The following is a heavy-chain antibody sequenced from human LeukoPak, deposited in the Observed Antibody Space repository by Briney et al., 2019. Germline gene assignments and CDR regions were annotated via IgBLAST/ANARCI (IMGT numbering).Heavy chain of an antibody. CDR2: ISGSGGST. CDR1: GFTFSSYA. V-gene: IGHV3-23*01. Sequence: GGSLRLSCAASGFTFSSYAMSWVRQAPGKGLEWVSAISGSGGSTYYADSVKGRFTISGDNSKNTLYLQMNSLRAEDTAVYYCAKDLVTMIVVVISGEFDYWGQGTLVTVSS. D-gene: IGHD3-22*01. J-gene: IGHJ4*02. CDR3: AKDLVTMIVVVISGEFDY.